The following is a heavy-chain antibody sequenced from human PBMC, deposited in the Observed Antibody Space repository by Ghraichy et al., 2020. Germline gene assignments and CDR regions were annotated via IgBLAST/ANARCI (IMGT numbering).Heavy chain of an antibody. J-gene: IGHJ2*01. CDR2: TYYRSKWYS. CDR1: GDSVSSKCAA. V-gene: IGHV6-1*01. Sequence: QTLSLTCAISGDSVSSKCAAWNWIRQSPSGGLEWLGRTYYRSKWYSEYATSVKGRITVNPDTSKNQFSLQLNSVTPEDTAVYYCARTVGYLDVWGRGTLVTVSS. CDR3: ARTVGYLDV.